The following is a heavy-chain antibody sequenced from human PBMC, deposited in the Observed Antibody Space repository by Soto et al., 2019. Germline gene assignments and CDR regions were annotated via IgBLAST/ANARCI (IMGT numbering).Heavy chain of an antibody. CDR3: ARGRYGDY. J-gene: IGHJ4*02. CDR2: ISAHNGNT. V-gene: IGHV1-18*01. Sequence: QVHLVQSGAEVKKPGASVKVSCKGSGYTFTSYGITWVRQAPGQGLEWMGWISAHNGNTDYAQKLQGRVTVTRDTSTSTAYMERRSLRSDDAAVYYSARGRYGDYWGQGALVTVSS. D-gene: IGHD1-1*01. CDR1: GYTFTSYG.